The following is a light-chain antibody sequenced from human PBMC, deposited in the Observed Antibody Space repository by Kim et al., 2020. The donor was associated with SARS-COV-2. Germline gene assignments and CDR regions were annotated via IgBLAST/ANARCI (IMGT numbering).Light chain of an antibody. J-gene: IGLJ2*01. Sequence: SYELTQPPSVSVSPGQTASIPCSGDKLGDKYACWYQQKPGQSPVLVIYQDSKRPSGIPERFSGSNSGNTATLTISGTQAMDEADYYCQAWDSSNFVVFGGGTQLTVL. CDR2: QDS. CDR1: KLGDKY. CDR3: QAWDSSNFVV. V-gene: IGLV3-1*01.